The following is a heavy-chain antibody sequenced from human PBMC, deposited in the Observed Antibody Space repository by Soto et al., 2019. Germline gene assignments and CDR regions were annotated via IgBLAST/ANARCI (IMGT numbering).Heavy chain of an antibody. Sequence: QVQLVQSGAEVKKPGSSVKVSCKASGGTFSSYAISWVRQAPGQGLEWMGGIIPIFGTANYAQKFQGRATXXADESTSPAYMELSSLRSEDTAVYYCASPTKPLYYYYGMDVWGQGTTVTVSS. D-gene: IGHD2-8*01. CDR3: ASPTKPLYYYYGMDV. CDR1: GGTFSSYA. J-gene: IGHJ6*02. V-gene: IGHV1-69*12. CDR2: IIPIFGTA.